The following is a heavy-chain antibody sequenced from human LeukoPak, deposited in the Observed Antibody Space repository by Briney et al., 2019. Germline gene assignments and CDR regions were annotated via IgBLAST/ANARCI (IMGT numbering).Heavy chain of an antibody. CDR2: IYYSGST. CDR3: ARAQGYSSGWDFQH. J-gene: IGHJ1*01. D-gene: IGHD6-19*01. CDR1: GGSISSYY. Sequence: SETLSLTCTVSGGSISSYYWSWIRQPPGKGLEWIGYIYYSGSTNYNPSLKSRVTISVDTSKNQFSLKMSSMTAADTAVYYCARAQGYSSGWDFQHWGQGTLVTVSS. V-gene: IGHV4-59*01.